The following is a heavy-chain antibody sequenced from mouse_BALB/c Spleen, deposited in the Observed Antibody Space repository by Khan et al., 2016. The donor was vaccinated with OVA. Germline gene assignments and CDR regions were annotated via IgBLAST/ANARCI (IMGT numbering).Heavy chain of an antibody. CDR1: GYSITSDYA. Sequence: EVQLQESGPGLVKPSQSLSLTCTVTGYSITSDYAWNWIRQFPGNTLEWVGYISSTGSTSSNPSLKSRISITRDTSKNQFFLQLRSVTSEDTATYYCARSLYCSYGYALDYWGRGTSVTVSS. V-gene: IGHV3-2*02. CDR2: ISSTGST. CDR3: ARSLYCSYGYALDY. D-gene: IGHD2-14*01. J-gene: IGHJ4*01.